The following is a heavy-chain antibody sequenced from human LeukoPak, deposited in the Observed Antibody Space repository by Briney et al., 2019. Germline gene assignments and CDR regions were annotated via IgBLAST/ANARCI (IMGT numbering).Heavy chain of an antibody. Sequence: ASVKVSCKASGYTFTGYYMHWVRQAPGQGLEWMGWINPNSGGTNYAQKFQGRVTMTRDTSISTAYMELSRLRSDDTAVYYCARGRRDSYGPVNWFDPWGQGTLVTVSS. CDR2: INPNSGGT. CDR1: GYTFTGYY. J-gene: IGHJ5*02. V-gene: IGHV1-2*02. D-gene: IGHD5-18*01. CDR3: ARGRRDSYGPVNWFDP.